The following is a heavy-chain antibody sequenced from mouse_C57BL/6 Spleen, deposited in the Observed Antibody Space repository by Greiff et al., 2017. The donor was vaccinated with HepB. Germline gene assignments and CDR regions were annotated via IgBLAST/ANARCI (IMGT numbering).Heavy chain of an antibody. CDR3: ARRGDSNYDAWFAY. D-gene: IGHD2-5*01. CDR2: IYPSDSET. V-gene: IGHV1-61*01. J-gene: IGHJ3*01. CDR1: GYTFTSYW. Sequence: QVHVKQPGAELVRPGSSVKLSCKASGYTFTSYWMDWVKQRPGQGLEWIGNIYPSDSETHYNQKFKDKATLTVDKSSSTAYMQLSSLTSEDSAVYYCARRGDSNYDAWFAYWGQGTLVTVSA.